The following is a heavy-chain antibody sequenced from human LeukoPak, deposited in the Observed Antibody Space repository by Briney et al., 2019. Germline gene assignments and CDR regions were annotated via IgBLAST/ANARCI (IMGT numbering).Heavy chain of an antibody. D-gene: IGHD6-19*01. CDR3: AGGQMFTSGGFDD. CDR2: IYTGGDT. CDR1: GFSVSNKY. J-gene: IGHJ4*02. V-gene: IGHV3-53*01. Sequence: PGESLRLSCAASGFSVSNKYMSWVRQAPGKGLEWVSVIYTGGDTYYADSARGRFTISRDNSKNTVNLQMNSLRAEDTALYYCAGGQMFTSGGFDDWGQGTLVTVSS.